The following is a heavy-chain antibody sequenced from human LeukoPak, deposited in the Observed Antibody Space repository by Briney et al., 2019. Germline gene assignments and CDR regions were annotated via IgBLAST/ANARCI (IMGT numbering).Heavy chain of an antibody. D-gene: IGHD3-10*01. V-gene: IGHV1-69*01. CDR1: GGTFSSYA. J-gene: IGHJ4*02. Sequence: SVKVSCKASGGTFSSYAISWVRQAPGQGLEWMGGIIPIFGTANYAQKFQGRVTITADESTSTAYMELSSLRSEDTAVYYCARETDYSSGSSDYWGQGTLVTVSS. CDR3: ARETDYSSGSSDY. CDR2: IIPIFGTA.